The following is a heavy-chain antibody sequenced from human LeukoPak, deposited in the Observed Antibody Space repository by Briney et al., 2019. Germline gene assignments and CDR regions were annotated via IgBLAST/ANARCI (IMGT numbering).Heavy chain of an antibody. CDR2: INPNSGGT. D-gene: IGHD3-3*01. J-gene: IGHJ4*02. Sequence: ASVKVSCKASGYTFTSYYMHWVRQAPGQGLEWMGWINPNSGGTNYAQKFQGRVTMTRDTSISTAYMELSRLRSDDTAVYYCARGRITIFGVVIITGDDYWGQGTLVTVSS. V-gene: IGHV1-2*02. CDR3: ARGRITIFGVVIITGDDY. CDR1: GYTFTSYY.